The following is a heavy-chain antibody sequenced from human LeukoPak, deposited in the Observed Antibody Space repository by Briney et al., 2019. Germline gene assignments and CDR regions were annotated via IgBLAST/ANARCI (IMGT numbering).Heavy chain of an antibody. V-gene: IGHV4-30-4*08. CDR2: IYYSGST. CDR3: ARDLYDFWSGSNLNWFDP. D-gene: IGHD3-3*01. Sequence: SETLSLTCTVSGGSISSGDYYWSWIRQPPGKGLEWIGYIYYSGSTYYNPSLKSRVTISVDTSKNQFSLKLSSVTAAGTAVYYCARDLYDFWSGSNLNWFDPWGQGTLVTVSS. CDR1: GGSISSGDYY. J-gene: IGHJ5*02.